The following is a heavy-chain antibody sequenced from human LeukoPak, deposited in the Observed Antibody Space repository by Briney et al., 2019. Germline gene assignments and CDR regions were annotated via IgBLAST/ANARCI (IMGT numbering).Heavy chain of an antibody. D-gene: IGHD2-2*01. CDR3: AKDGFDHCSSTSCYSKNWFDP. CDR2: ISYDGSNK. J-gene: IGHJ5*02. V-gene: IGHV3-30-3*01. Sequence: GGSLRLSCAASGFTFSSYAMHWVRQAPGKGLEWVAVISYDGSNKYYADSVKGRFTISRDNSKNTLYLQMNSLRAEDTAVYYCAKDGFDHCSSTSCYSKNWFDPWGQGTLVTVSS. CDR1: GFTFSSYA.